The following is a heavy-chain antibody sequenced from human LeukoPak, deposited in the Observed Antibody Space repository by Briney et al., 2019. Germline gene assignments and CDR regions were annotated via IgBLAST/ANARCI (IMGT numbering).Heavy chain of an antibody. D-gene: IGHD3-22*01. CDR3: ARGRDYYAVSGYHNWFDA. V-gene: IGHV1-46*01. CDR2: ISPSGETT. Sequence: ASVKVSCKASGYTFTRYYMHWVRQAPGQGLEWMGIISPSGETTSYAQKFQGRFTMTRDTSTRTVYLDLSSLRSEDTAVYYCARGRDYYAVSGYHNWFDAWGQGTLVTVSS. J-gene: IGHJ5*02. CDR1: GYTFTRYY.